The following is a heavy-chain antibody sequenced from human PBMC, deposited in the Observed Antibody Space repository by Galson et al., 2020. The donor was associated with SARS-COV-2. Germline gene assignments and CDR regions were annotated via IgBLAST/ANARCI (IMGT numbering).Heavy chain of an antibody. CDR3: AREGDIVVVSDAFDI. CDR2: ISYDGSNK. J-gene: IGHJ3*02. D-gene: IGHD2-21*01. V-gene: IGHV3-30*04. Sequence: GGSLRLSCAASGFTFRSYAMHWVRQAPGQGLEWVAVISYDGSNKYYADSVKGQFTIYRDNSKNTLYLQMNSLRAEDTAVYYCAREGDIVVVSDAFDIWGQGTMVTVSS. CDR1: GFTFRSYA.